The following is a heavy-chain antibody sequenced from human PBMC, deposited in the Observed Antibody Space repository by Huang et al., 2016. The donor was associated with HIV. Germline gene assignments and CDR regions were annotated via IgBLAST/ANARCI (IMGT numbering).Heavy chain of an antibody. D-gene: IGHD3-10*01. Sequence: DVQLVESGGGLVKPGGSLRLSCAASGFSFDSFAMHWVRQAAGKGVEGVASITERSSFQDDAVALAGRFTVSMDNAKNSLYLQMNSLRPDDTAVYYCVRENYGSGSTLHWFDPWGQGTLVTVSS. CDR1: GFSFDSFA. CDR3: VRENYGSGSTLHWFDP. V-gene: IGHV3-21*01. J-gene: IGHJ5*02. CDR2: ITERSSFQ.